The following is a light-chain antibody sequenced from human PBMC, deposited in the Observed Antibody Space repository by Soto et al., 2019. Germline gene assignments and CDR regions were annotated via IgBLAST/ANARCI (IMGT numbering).Light chain of an antibody. CDR2: QTS. V-gene: IGKV3-11*01. Sequence: EIVLTQSPATLSSFPGDRVTLSCRASQYINTRLAWYQHRPGQSPRLLIYQTSLRAAGIPARFSASGSGTDFTLTITGLQPEDVATYYCQNYNSAPWTFGQGTKVEIK. CDR3: QNYNSAPWT. CDR1: QYINTR. J-gene: IGKJ1*01.